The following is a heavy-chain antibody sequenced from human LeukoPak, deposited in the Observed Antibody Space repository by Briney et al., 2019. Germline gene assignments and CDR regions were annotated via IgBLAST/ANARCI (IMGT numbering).Heavy chain of an antibody. Sequence: GGSLRLSCAASGFTFSDYYMSWIRQAPGKGLEWVSYISSSGSTIYYADSVKGRFTISRDNAKNSLYLQMNSLRAEDTAVYYCARPVNYDFWSGSLGDWFDPWGQGTLVTVSS. CDR1: GFTFSDYY. CDR3: ARPVNYDFWSGSLGDWFDP. V-gene: IGHV3-11*01. J-gene: IGHJ5*02. CDR2: ISSSGSTI. D-gene: IGHD3-3*01.